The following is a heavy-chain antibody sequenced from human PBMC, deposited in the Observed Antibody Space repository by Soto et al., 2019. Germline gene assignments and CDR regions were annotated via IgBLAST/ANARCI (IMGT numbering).Heavy chain of an antibody. D-gene: IGHD2-15*01. CDR2: ISGIGVIT. CDR1: GFTFTSYA. J-gene: IGHJ6*03. V-gene: IGHV3-23*01. CDR3: AKDAFGYCSGGSCYYYYMDV. Sequence: EVQLLESGGGLVQPGGSLRLSCAASGFTFTSYAMSWVRQAPGKGLEWVSAISGIGVITYYADSVKGRFTISRDNSKNTLYLQMNSLRAEDTALYYCAKDAFGYCSGGSCYYYYMDVWGKGTTVTVSS.